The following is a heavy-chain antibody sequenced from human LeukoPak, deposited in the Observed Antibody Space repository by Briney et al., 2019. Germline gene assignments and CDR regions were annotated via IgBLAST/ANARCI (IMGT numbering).Heavy chain of an antibody. V-gene: IGHV4-38-2*02. CDR1: GYSISSGYY. CDR2: IYHSGSN. CDR3: ARVYYDSSGQYYFDY. Sequence: PSETLSLTCTVSGYSISSGYYWGWIRQPPGKGLEWIGSIYHSGSNYYNPSRKSRVTISVDTSKNEFSLKLSSVTAADTAVYYCARVYYDSSGQYYFDYWGQGTLVTVSS. D-gene: IGHD3-22*01. J-gene: IGHJ4*02.